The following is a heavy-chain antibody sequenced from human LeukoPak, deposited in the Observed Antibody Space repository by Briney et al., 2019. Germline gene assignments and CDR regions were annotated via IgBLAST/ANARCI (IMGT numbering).Heavy chain of an antibody. V-gene: IGHV3-23*01. J-gene: IGHJ3*02. Sequence: GGSLRLSCAASGFTFSSYAMSWVRQAPGKGLEWVSAISASGGSTYYADSVKGRFTISRDNSKNTLYLQMNSLRAEDTAVYYCARDGRHSYGTDAFDIWGQGTMVTVSS. CDR1: GFTFSSYA. CDR3: ARDGRHSYGTDAFDI. D-gene: IGHD5-18*01. CDR2: ISASGGST.